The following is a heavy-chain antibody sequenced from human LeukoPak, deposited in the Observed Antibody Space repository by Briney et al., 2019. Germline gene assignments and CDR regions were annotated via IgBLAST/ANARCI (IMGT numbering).Heavy chain of an antibody. CDR2: IYYSGST. CDR3: ARGPPTVTMKGYYFDY. V-gene: IGHV4-39*07. J-gene: IGHJ4*02. Sequence: PSETLSLTCTVSGGSISSSSYYWGWIRQPPGKGLEWIGSIYYSGSTYYNPSLKSRVTISVDTSKNQFSLKLSSVTAADTAVYYCARGPPTVTMKGYYFDYWGQGTLVTVSS. D-gene: IGHD4-17*01. CDR1: GGSISSSSYY.